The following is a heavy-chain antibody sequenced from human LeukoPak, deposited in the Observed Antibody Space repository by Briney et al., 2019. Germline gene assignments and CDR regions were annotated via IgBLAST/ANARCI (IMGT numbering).Heavy chain of an antibody. CDR3: ALRRLTSAQIIEDNWFDP. CDR1: GGSVSSSGYS. CDR2: TYYSGRT. J-gene: IGHJ5*02. D-gene: IGHD2/OR15-2a*01. Sequence: SETLSLTCTVPGGSVSSSGYSWNWIRQPPGKTLEWIGYTYYSGRTNYNPSLKSRVTISLDTSKNQFSLRLTSVTAADTAVYYCALRRLTSAQIIEDNWFDPWGQGTLVTVSS. V-gene: IGHV4-61*08.